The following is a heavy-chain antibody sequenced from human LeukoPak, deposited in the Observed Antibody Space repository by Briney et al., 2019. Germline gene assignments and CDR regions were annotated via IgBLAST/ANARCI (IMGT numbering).Heavy chain of an antibody. J-gene: IGHJ3*02. D-gene: IGHD3-3*01. CDR2: IYSGGST. Sequence: GGSLRLSCAASGFTVSSNYMSWVRQAPGKGLEWVSVIYSGGSTYYADSVKGRFTISRDNAKNSLCLQMNSLRAEDTAVYYCARADYDFWSAYSNAFDIWGQGTMVTVSS. CDR3: ARADYDFWSAYSNAFDI. CDR1: GFTVSSNY. V-gene: IGHV3-53*01.